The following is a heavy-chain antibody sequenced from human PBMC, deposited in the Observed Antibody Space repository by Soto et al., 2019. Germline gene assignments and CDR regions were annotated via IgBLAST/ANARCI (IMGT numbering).Heavy chain of an antibody. CDR1: GFTFSNAW. V-gene: IGHV3-15*01. D-gene: IGHD3-22*01. CDR3: TTAEMHYYDCSGYYYGSWTFDY. J-gene: IGHJ4*02. CDR2: IKSKTDGGTT. Sequence: LRLSCAASGFTFSNAWMSWVRQAPGKGLEWVGRIKSKTDGGTTDYAAPVKGRFTISRDDSKNTLYLQMNSLKTEDTAVYYCTTAEMHYYDCSGYYYGSWTFDYWGQGTLVTVSS.